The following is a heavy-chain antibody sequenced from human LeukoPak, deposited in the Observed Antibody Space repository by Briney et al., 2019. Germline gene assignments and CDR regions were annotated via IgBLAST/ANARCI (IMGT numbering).Heavy chain of an antibody. CDR2: IYTSGST. Sequence: SQTLSLTCTVSGGSISSGSYYWSWIRPPAGKGLEWIGRIYTSGSTNYNPSLKSRVTISVDTSKNQFSLKLSSVTAADTAVYYCAREHYDFWSAPEDWFDPWGQGTLVTVSS. D-gene: IGHD3-3*01. J-gene: IGHJ5*02. CDR3: AREHYDFWSAPEDWFDP. V-gene: IGHV4-61*02. CDR1: GGSISSGSYY.